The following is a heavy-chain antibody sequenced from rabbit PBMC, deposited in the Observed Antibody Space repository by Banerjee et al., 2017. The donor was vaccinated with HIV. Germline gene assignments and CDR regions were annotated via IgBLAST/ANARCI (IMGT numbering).Heavy chain of an antibody. J-gene: IGHJ6*01. CDR1: GFSFSSSHW. Sequence: QQQLEESGGGLVKPGASLTLTCKASGFSFSSSHWMCWVRQAPGKGLELIACIYTNGGSTWYASCVNGRFTISRSTSLNTVNLKMTSLTAADTATYFCARGSSYYSYYYVMDLWGPGTLVTVS. CDR2: IYTNGGST. D-gene: IGHD8-1*01. V-gene: IGHV1S43*01. CDR3: ARGSSYYSYYYVMDL.